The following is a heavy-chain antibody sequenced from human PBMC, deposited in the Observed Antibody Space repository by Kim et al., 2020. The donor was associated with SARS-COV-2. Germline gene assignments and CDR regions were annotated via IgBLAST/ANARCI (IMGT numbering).Heavy chain of an antibody. V-gene: IGHV3-7*01. CDR2: IKGDGSQK. CDR1: GFIFSTYW. D-gene: IGHD2-21*01. J-gene: IGHJ3*02. CDR3: ARAQVFAAMTREFDI. Sequence: GGSLRLSCAASGFIFSTYWMYWVRQAPGKGLEWVAHIKGDGSQKYYVDSVRGRFTISRDNAEKLLYLQMKSLRAEDTAMYYCARAQVFAAMTREFDIWGLGTMVTVSS.